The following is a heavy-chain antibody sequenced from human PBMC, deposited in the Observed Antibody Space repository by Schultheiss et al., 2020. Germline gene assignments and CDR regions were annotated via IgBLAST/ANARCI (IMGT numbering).Heavy chain of an antibody. Sequence: ASVKVSCKASGYTFTGYYMHWVRQAPGQGLEWMGIINPSGGSTSYAQKFQGRVTMTRDTSTSTVYMELSSLRSEDTAVYYCARHYHTLHLGSFVDYWGQGTLVTVSS. CDR2: INPSGGST. D-gene: IGHD3-16*01. V-gene: IGHV1-46*01. CDR3: ARHYHTLHLGSFVDY. CDR1: GYTFTGYY. J-gene: IGHJ4*02.